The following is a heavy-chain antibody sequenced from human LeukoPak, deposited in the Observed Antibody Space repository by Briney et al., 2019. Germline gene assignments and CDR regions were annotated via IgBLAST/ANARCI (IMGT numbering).Heavy chain of an antibody. CDR1: GGSISNYY. CDR2: IYYSGST. Sequence: SETLTLTCTFSGGSISNYYWSGLWQPPGKGLEWIGYIYYSGSTNYNPSLKSRVTISVDTSKNQFSLKLCSVTAADTAVYYCARDTCWDDAFEIWSQGTMVTVSS. D-gene: IGHD1-26*01. CDR3: ARDTCWDDAFEI. J-gene: IGHJ3*02. V-gene: IGHV4-59*01.